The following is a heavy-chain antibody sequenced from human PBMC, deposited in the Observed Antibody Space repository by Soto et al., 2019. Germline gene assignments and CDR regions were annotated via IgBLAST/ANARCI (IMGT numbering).Heavy chain of an antibody. CDR1: GGSISSSNW. CDR2: IYHSGST. D-gene: IGHD3-10*01. J-gene: IGHJ4*02. V-gene: IGHV4-4*02. CDR3: EGGAVAGTRAAY. Sequence: QVQLQESGPGLVKPSGTLSLTCAVSGGSISSSNWWSWVRQPPGKGLEWIGEIYHSGSTNYNPSHKGALTIAEERSKNLFAVKLGWVSAGDTAGYDCEGGAVAGTRAAYGGRGTLVAAS.